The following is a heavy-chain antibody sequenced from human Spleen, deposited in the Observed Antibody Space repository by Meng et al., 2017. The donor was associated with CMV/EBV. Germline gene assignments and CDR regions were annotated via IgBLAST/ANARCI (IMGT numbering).Heavy chain of an antibody. CDR1: GFIVSSDN. J-gene: IGHJ4*02. CDR3: ARKYDFWSGWYFDY. V-gene: IGHV3-53*01. CDR2: LYIDGST. Sequence: GGSLRLSCAASGFIVSSDNMNWVRQSPGKGLEWVSILYIDGSTSYAASVKGRFTISRDNSKNSLYLQMNSLRGEDTAVYYCARKYDFWSGWYFDYWGQGTLVTVSS. D-gene: IGHD3-3*01.